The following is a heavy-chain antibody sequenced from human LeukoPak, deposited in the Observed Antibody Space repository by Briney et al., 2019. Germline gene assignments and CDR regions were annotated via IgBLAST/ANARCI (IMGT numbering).Heavy chain of an antibody. D-gene: IGHD2-2*01. CDR1: GDSVSSNSAA. J-gene: IGHJ4*02. Sequence: SQTLSLTCAISGDSVSSNSAAWNWIRQSPSRGLEWLGRTYYRSKWYTYYAVSVKSRITINPDTSKNQFSLKLSSVTAADTAVYYCARGEDCSSTSCRNDYWGQGTLVTVSS. V-gene: IGHV6-1*01. CDR2: TYYRSKWYT. CDR3: ARGEDCSSTSCRNDY.